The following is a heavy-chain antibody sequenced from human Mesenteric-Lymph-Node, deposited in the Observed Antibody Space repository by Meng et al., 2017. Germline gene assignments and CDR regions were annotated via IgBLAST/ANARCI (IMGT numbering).Heavy chain of an antibody. V-gene: IGHV4-31*03. CDR2: IYYSGST. Sequence: SETLSLTCTVSGGSISSGGYYWSWIRQHPGKGLEWIGYIYYSGSTYYNPSLKSRVTISVDTSKNQFSLKLSSVTAADTAVYYCARDNNYYDNTGYYFDYWGQGTLVTVSS. CDR3: ARDNNYYDNTGYYFDY. CDR1: GGSISSGGYY. D-gene: IGHD3-22*01. J-gene: IGHJ4*02.